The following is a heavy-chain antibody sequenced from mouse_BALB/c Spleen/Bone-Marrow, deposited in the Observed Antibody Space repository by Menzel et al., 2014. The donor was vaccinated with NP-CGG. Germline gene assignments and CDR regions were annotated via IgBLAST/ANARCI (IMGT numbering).Heavy chain of an antibody. CDR3: ARFPMDY. V-gene: IGHV7-3*02. Sequence: EVKVVDSGGGLVQPGGSLRLSCTTSGFTFIDHYMSWVRQPPGKALEWLGFIRNKAYGYTTEYSASVKGRFTISRDNSQSILYLQMNTLRAEDSATYYCARFPMDYWGQGTSVTVSS. CDR1: GFTFIDHY. J-gene: IGHJ4*01. CDR2: IRNKAYGYTT.